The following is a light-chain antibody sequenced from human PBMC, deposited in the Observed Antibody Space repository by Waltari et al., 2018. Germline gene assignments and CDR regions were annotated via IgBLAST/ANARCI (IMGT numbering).Light chain of an antibody. CDR1: SSHIGSNG. J-gene: IGLJ3*02. CDR3: AVWDDSLNGWV. CDR2: SNN. V-gene: IGLV1-44*01. Sequence: QSVLTQPPSASGTPGQRVTTSCSGSSSHIGSNGVDWYQQLPGTAPKLLIYSNNQRPSGVPDRFSGSKSGISASLAISGLQSDDEADYYCAVWDDSLNGWVFGGGTKLTVL.